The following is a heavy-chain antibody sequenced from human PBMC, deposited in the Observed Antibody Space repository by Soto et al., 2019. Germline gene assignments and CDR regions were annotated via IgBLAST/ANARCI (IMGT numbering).Heavy chain of an antibody. V-gene: IGHV3-30*18. Sequence: QVQLVESGGGVVQPGRSLRLSCAASGFTFSSYGMHWVRQAPGKGLEWVAVISYEGSNKYYADSVKGRFTISRDNSKNTLYLQMNSLRAEDTAVYYCAKENPATMSNDYWGQGTLVTVSS. CDR3: AKENPATMSNDY. CDR2: ISYEGSNK. CDR1: GFTFSSYG. J-gene: IGHJ4*02. D-gene: IGHD3-10*02.